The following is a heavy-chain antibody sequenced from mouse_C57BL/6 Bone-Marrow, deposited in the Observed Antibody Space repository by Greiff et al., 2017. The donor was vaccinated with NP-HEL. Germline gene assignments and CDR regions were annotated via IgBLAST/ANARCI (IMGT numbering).Heavy chain of an antibody. V-gene: IGHV5-4*01. CDR2: ISDSGSYT. Sequence: EVHLVESGGGLVKPGGSLKLSCAASGFTFSSYAMSWVRQTPEKRLEWVATISDSGSYTYYPDNVKGRFTISRDNAKNNLYLQMSHLKSEDTAMYYCAREDGNYGSWFAYWGQGTLVTVSA. D-gene: IGHD2-1*01. CDR3: AREDGNYGSWFAY. CDR1: GFTFSSYA. J-gene: IGHJ3*01.